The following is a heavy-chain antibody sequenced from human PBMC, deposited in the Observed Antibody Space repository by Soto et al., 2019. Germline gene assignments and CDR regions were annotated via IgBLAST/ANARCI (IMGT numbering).Heavy chain of an antibody. CDR1: GGSISSGGYY. V-gene: IGHV4-31*03. Sequence: SETLSLTCTVSGGSISSGGYYWSWIRQHPGKGLEWIGYIYYSWSTYYNPSLKSRVTISLDTSKNQFSLKLSSVTAADTAVYYCAREGAWRYFDYWGQGTLVTVSS. D-gene: IGHD1-26*01. CDR2: IYYSWST. J-gene: IGHJ4*02. CDR3: AREGAWRYFDY.